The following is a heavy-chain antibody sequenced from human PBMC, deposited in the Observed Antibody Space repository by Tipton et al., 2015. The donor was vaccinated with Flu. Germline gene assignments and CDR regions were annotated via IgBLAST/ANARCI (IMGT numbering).Heavy chain of an antibody. V-gene: IGHV3-48*03. Sequence: GSLRLSCAASGFTFSTYEMNWVRQAPGKGLEWVSHISSSGSTINYADSVKGRFTISRDNAKNSLYLQMTSLRAEDTAVYYCARGVYDSSGYYYPWGQGTLVTVSS. CDR1: GFTFSTYE. CDR2: ISSSGSTI. J-gene: IGHJ5*02. D-gene: IGHD3-22*01. CDR3: ARGVYDSSGYYYP.